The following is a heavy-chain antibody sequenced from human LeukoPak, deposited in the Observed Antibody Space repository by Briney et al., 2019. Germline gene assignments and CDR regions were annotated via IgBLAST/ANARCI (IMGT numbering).Heavy chain of an antibody. V-gene: IGHV1-2*02. Sequence: ASVKVSCKASGGTFSSYAISWVRQAPGQGLEWMGWINPNSGGTNYAQKFQGRVTMTRDTSISTAYMELSRLRSDDTAVYYCARSGYYGSGSYYNYFDYWGQGTLVTVSS. J-gene: IGHJ4*02. CDR3: ARSGYYGSGSYYNYFDY. D-gene: IGHD3-10*01. CDR1: GGTFSSYA. CDR2: INPNSGGT.